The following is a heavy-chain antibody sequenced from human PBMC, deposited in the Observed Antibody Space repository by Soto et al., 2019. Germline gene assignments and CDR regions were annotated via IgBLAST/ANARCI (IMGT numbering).Heavy chain of an antibody. J-gene: IGHJ4*02. Sequence: GGSLRLSCAASGFTFSSYAMSWVRQTPRKGLEWVSSISDSGHATYYVDSVKGRFTISRDNSKNTLSLQMNSLRAEDSAVYYCAKRAHQSGSTAWLFDYWGQGTLVTVSS. D-gene: IGHD3-22*01. V-gene: IGHV3-23*01. CDR2: ISDSGHAT. CDR3: AKRAHQSGSTAWLFDY. CDR1: GFTFSSYA.